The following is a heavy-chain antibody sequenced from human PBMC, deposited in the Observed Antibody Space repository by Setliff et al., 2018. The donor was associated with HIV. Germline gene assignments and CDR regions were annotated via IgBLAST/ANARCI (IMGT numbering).Heavy chain of an antibody. V-gene: IGHV4-34*01. D-gene: IGHD5-12*01. J-gene: IGHJ6*03. CDR3: ARGATLLPGYSDRWEYFYMDV. CDR1: GGFTNGFY. Sequence: PSETLSLTCNVSGGFTNGFYWSWIRQSPGKGLEWIGEINHSGSTHYNPPLKSRATISVDTSKNQFSLRLNSVTAADTAVYYCARGATLLPGYSDRWEYFYMDVWGKGTTVTVSS. CDR2: INHSGST.